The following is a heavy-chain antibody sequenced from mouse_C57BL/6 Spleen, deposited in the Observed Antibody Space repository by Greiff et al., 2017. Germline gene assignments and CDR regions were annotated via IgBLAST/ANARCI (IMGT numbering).Heavy chain of an antibody. CDR2: IDPENGDT. Sequence: EVQLKESGAELVRPGASVKLSCTASGFNIKDDYMHWVKQRPEQGLEWIGWIDPENGDTEYASKFQGKATITADTSSNTAYLQLSSLTSEDTAVYYCTTQIYDGYYGFDYWGQGTTLTVSS. V-gene: IGHV14-4*01. CDR1: GFNIKDDY. D-gene: IGHD2-3*01. J-gene: IGHJ2*01. CDR3: TTQIYDGYYGFDY.